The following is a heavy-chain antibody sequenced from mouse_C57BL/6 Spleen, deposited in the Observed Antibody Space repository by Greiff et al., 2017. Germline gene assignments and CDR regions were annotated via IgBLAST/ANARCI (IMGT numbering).Heavy chain of an antibody. D-gene: IGHD4-1*01. Sequence: QVQLQQPGAELVRPGTSVKLSCKASGYTFTSYWMHWVKQRPGQGLEWIGVIDPSDSYTNYNQKFKGKATLTVDTSSSTAYMQLSSLTSEDSAVYYCARSSKLGRANYFDYWGQGTTLTVSS. CDR2: IDPSDSYT. J-gene: IGHJ2*01. CDR1: GYTFTSYW. CDR3: ARSSKLGRANYFDY. V-gene: IGHV1-59*01.